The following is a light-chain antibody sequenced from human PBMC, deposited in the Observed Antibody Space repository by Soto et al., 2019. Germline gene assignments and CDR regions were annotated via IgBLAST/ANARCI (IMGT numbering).Light chain of an antibody. CDR1: HSVSNN. CDR3: QHYNSWPLT. V-gene: IGKV3-15*01. J-gene: IGKJ4*01. CDR2: HAS. Sequence: ETVMTQSPASLSVSPGERATLSCRASHSVSNNLAWYQQKPGQAPRLLIYHASTRAPGIPARFSGSGSGTALTLTISSVQSEDSAVYYCQHYNSWPLTFGGGTKVEIK.